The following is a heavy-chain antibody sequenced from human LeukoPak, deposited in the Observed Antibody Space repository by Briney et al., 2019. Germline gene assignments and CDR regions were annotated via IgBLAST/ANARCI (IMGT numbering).Heavy chain of an antibody. D-gene: IGHD5-18*01. Sequence: SVKVSCKASGGTFSSYAISWVRQAPGQGLEWMGGIIPIFGTPNYAQKFQGRVTITADESTSTAYMELSSLRSEDTAVYYCARVRVSYGYESAFDIWGQGTMVTVSS. J-gene: IGHJ3*02. V-gene: IGHV1-69*13. CDR1: GGTFSSYA. CDR2: IIPIFGTP. CDR3: ARVRVSYGYESAFDI.